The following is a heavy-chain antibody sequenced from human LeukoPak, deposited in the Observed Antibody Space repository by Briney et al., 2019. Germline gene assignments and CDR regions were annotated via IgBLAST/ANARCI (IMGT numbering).Heavy chain of an antibody. CDR2: ISGSGDST. CDR1: GFTFSTYA. J-gene: IGHJ4*02. Sequence: GGSLRLSCAASGFTFSTYAMSWVRQAPGKGLEWVSGISGSGDSTYYADSVKGRFTISRDNSKNTLSLRMNSLRADDTAVYYCAKSSVRSGAGPPDYWGQGTLVTVSS. V-gene: IGHV3-23*01. CDR3: AKSSVRSGAGPPDY. D-gene: IGHD6-13*01.